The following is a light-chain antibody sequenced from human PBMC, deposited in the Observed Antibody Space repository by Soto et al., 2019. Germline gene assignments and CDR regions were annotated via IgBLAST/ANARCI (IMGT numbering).Light chain of an antibody. J-gene: IGKJ4*01. CDR3: QQRYSNTPT. CDR1: ESVITY. Sequence: DIQTSESPSYLSVSVGAIVTITCPASESVITYLNWYRKKPGKAPNILIHTASTLESGVPTRFSGSGSGTDFTLTISSLQPEELGIYYCQQRYSNTPTCGGGTK. CDR2: TAS. V-gene: IGKV1-39*01.